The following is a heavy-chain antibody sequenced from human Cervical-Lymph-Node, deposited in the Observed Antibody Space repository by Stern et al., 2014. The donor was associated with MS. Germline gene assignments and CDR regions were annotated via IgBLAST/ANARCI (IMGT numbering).Heavy chain of an antibody. V-gene: IGHV3-30*18. Sequence: VQLVESGGGVVQPGRSLRLSCAASGFTFSSYGMHWVRQAPGKGLEWVAVISYDGSNKYYADSVKGRFTISRDNSKNTLYLQMNSLRAEDTAVYYCAKGTGVYWGQGTLVTVSS. CDR2: ISYDGSNK. D-gene: IGHD3-10*01. CDR1: GFTFSSYG. J-gene: IGHJ4*02. CDR3: AKGTGVY.